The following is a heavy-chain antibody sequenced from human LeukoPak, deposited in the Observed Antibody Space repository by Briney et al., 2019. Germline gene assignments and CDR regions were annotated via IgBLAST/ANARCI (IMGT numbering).Heavy chain of an antibody. Sequence: GGSLRLSCSASGFTVSSNYMTWVRQAPGKGLEWVSVIYKNAITYYAGTVKGRFTIPRENSKNMLYLKMNSLRADDTAAYYCAKSLRVRGVPDYMDVWGKGTTATISS. J-gene: IGHJ6*03. CDR1: GFTVSSNY. CDR3: AKSLRVRGVPDYMDV. V-gene: IGHV3-53*01. D-gene: IGHD3-10*01. CDR2: IYKNAIT.